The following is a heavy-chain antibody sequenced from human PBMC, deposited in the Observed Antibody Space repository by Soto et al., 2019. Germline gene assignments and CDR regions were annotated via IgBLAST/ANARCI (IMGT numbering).Heavy chain of an antibody. CDR2: INPSGGST. J-gene: IGHJ6*02. CDR3: ARDRDYYDSSGYSRGYYYGMDV. V-gene: IGHV1-46*01. D-gene: IGHD3-22*01. CDR1: GYTFTSYY. Sequence: VASVKVSCKASGYTFTSYYMHWVRQAPGQGLEWMGIINPSGGSTSYAQKFQGRVTMTRDTSTSTVYMELSSLRSEDTAVYYCARDRDYYDSSGYSRGYYYGMDVWGQGTTVTVSS.